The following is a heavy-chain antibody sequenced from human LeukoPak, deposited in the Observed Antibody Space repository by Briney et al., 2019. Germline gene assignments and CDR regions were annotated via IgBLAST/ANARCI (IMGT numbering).Heavy chain of an antibody. J-gene: IGHJ3*02. Sequence: SETLSLTCTVSGASVYSDSYYWSWIRQPLGKGLEWIGYIYYSGSTKYNPSLQSRVTISLDTSKNQFSLNLNSVTAADTAVYYCVREAAAYYYDSSGYYRQTEAFDIWGQGRMVTVSS. CDR2: IYYSGST. CDR1: GASVYSDSYY. D-gene: IGHD3-22*01. V-gene: IGHV4-61*01. CDR3: VREAAAYYYDSSGYYRQTEAFDI.